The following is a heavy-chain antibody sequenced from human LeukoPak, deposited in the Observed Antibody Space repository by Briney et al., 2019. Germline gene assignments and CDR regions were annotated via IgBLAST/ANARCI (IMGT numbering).Heavy chain of an antibody. V-gene: IGHV4-4*07. CDR3: ARQIASAGTAGFDF. CDR1: GGSISSYY. CDR2: IYSTGST. D-gene: IGHD6-13*01. Sequence: SETLSLTCTVSGGSISSYYWSWVRQPARKALEWIGRIYSTGSTNYNPSLKSRATMSVDTSKNQFSLRLRSVTAADTAVYYCARQIASAGTAGFDFWGQGALVTVSS. J-gene: IGHJ4*02.